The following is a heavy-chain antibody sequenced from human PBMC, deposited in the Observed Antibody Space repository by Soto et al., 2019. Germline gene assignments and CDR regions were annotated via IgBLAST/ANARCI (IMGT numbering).Heavy chain of an antibody. Sequence: QVQLQESGPGLVKPSETLSLTCTVSGGSISSYYWSWIRQPPGKGLEWIGYIYYSGSTNHNPSLKSRATISVDTSKNQFSLKLSSVTAADTAVYYCARHKIAAAGDFDYWGQGTLVTVSS. D-gene: IGHD6-13*01. CDR1: GGSISSYY. CDR2: IYYSGST. CDR3: ARHKIAAAGDFDY. V-gene: IGHV4-59*08. J-gene: IGHJ4*02.